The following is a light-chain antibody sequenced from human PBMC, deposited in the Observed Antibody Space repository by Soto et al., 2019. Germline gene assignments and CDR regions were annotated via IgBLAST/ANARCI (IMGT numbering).Light chain of an antibody. CDR3: QQYKRYSPYA. CDR1: QDISRS. Sequence: DIQMTQSPSTLSASVGDRVTVTCRASQDISRSLAWYQQKPGQAPKLLMYQPANVEREVPARFSGSGSGTEFTLTIRSLQPDDFATYYCQQYKRYSPYAVGQGTKHEI. CDR2: QPA. V-gene: IGKV1-5*03. J-gene: IGKJ2*01.